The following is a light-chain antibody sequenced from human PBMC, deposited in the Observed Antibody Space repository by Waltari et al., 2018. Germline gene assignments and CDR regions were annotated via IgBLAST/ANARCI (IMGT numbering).Light chain of an antibody. CDR1: QSISGY. CDR2: TAS. Sequence: DIQMTQSPSSLSASVGDRVTITCRASQSISGYLHWYQQKPGKAPNLLIYTASTLQSGVPSRFSGSGSGTDFTLTISSLQPEDFATYYCQQSYSTPRTFGQGTKVEIK. J-gene: IGKJ1*01. V-gene: IGKV1-39*01. CDR3: QQSYSTPRT.